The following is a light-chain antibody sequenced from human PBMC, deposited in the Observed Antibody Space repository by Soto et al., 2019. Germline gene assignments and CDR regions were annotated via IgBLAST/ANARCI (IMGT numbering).Light chain of an antibody. CDR2: KAS. Sequence: DIQMTQSPPTLSASVGDRVTITCRASQSISTWLAWYQQKPGKAPKLLIYKASSLESGVPSRFSGSGSGTEFTLTISSLQPDDFATYYCQHYNSYSHTFGQGTKLEIK. V-gene: IGKV1-5*03. J-gene: IGKJ1*01. CDR3: QHYNSYSHT. CDR1: QSISTW.